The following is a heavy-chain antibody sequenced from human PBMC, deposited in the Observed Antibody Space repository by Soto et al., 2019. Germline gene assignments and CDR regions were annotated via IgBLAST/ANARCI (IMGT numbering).Heavy chain of an antibody. V-gene: IGHV3-23*01. CDR1: GFTFSSYA. Sequence: EVQLLESGGGLVQPGGSLRLSCAASGFTFSSYAMSWVRQTPGKGLEWVSAISGSGGSTYYADSVKGRFTISRDNSKNTLYLQMNSLRAEDTAVYYCAKDLGGSSIAARPGAFHIWGQGTMVTVSS. D-gene: IGHD6-6*01. CDR3: AKDLGGSSIAARPGAFHI. CDR2: ISGSGGST. J-gene: IGHJ3*02.